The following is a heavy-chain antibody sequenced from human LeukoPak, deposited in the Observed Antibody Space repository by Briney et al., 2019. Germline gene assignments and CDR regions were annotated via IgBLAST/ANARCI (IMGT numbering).Heavy chain of an antibody. Sequence: GGSLRLSCAASGFTFSSCSMNWVRQAPGKGLEWVSYISSSSSTIYHADSVKGRFAISRDNAKNSVYLQMNSLRDEDTAVYYCARDLSGSYYYGMDVWGQGTTVTVSS. J-gene: IGHJ6*02. D-gene: IGHD1-26*01. CDR3: ARDLSGSYYYGMDV. CDR2: ISSSSSTI. CDR1: GFTFSSCS. V-gene: IGHV3-48*02.